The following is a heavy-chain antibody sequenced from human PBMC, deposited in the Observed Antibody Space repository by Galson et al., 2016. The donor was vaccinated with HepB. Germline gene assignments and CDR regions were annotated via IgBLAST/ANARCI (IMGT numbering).Heavy chain of an antibody. CDR2: ITSSSNTI. CDR1: GFTFSTYS. V-gene: IGHV3-48*01. D-gene: IGHD5-24*01. CDR3: ARDYNYAFDY. Sequence: SLRLSCAASGFTFSTYSLNWVRQAPGRGLEWVSYITSSSNTIYYADSVRGRFTIARDNAKNSVYLQMNNLRADDTAIYYCARDYNYAFDYWGQGALGTVSS. J-gene: IGHJ4*02.